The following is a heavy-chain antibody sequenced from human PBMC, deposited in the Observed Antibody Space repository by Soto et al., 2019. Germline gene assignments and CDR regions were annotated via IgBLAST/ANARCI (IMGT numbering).Heavy chain of an antibody. V-gene: IGHV3-7*01. J-gene: IGHJ4*02. CDR3: GARNLGRGVDY. CDR1: GFTFSNCW. CDR2: IKTDGSEK. Sequence: GGSLRLSCAASGFTFSNCWMTWVRQAPGKGLEWVANIKTDGSEKNYMDSVKGRFTISRDNADNSLYLQMSSLTAEDTALYYCGARNLGRGVDYWGQGTLVTVSS. D-gene: IGHD3-10*01.